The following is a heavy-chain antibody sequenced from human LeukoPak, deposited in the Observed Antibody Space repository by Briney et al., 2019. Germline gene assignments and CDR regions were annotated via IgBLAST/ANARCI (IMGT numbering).Heavy chain of an antibody. V-gene: IGHV4-39*01. CDR3: ARLVTMIVVV. D-gene: IGHD3-22*01. Sequence: PSETPSLTCTVSGGSISSSSYYWGWIRQPPGKGLEWIGSIYYSGSTYYNPSLKSRVTISVDTSKNQFSLKLSSVTAADTAVYYCARLVTMIVVVWGQGTLVTVSS. CDR2: IYYSGST. CDR1: GGSISSSSYY. J-gene: IGHJ4*02.